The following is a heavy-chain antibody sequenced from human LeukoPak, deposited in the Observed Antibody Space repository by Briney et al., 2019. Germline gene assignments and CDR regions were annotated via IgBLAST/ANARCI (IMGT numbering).Heavy chain of an antibody. V-gene: IGHV4-59*01. Sequence: SETLSLTCTVSGGSISSYYWSWIRQPPGKGLEWIGYIYYSGSTNYNPSLKSRVTISVDTSKNQFSLKLSSVTAADTAVYYCARSGSYYYGSGSDYFDYWGQGTLVTVSS. CDR2: IYYSGST. CDR3: ARSGSYYYGSGSDYFDY. J-gene: IGHJ4*02. D-gene: IGHD3-10*01. CDR1: GGSISSYY.